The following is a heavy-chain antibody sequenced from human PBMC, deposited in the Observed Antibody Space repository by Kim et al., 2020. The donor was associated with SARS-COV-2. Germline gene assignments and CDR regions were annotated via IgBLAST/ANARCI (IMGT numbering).Heavy chain of an antibody. V-gene: IGHV3-23*01. D-gene: IGHD3-10*01. Sequence: GGSLRLSCVASGFTFSNYMMVWVRQAPGKGLDWVSAISAGDANTYYADSVKGRFTISRDNSKNTLYLQIDSLRVEDTALYYCVKQCPAGGLGLDVWGQGTTVTVSS. J-gene: IGHJ6*02. CDR3: VKQCPAGGLGLDV. CDR1: GFTFSNYM. CDR2: ISAGDANT.